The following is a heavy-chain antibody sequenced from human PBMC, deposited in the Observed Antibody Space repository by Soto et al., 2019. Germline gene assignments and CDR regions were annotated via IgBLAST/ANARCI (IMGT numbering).Heavy chain of an antibody. V-gene: IGHV1-3*01. CDR3: ARPLYADYFDY. CDR1: GYTFTSYA. Sequence: QVQLVQSGAEVKKPGASVKVSCKASGYTFTSYALHRVRQAPGQRLEWMGWVNAGNGYTKYSQNFQGRVTITRDTSATTSYMELSGLRSEDTAVYYCARPLYADYFDYWGQGTLVTVSS. CDR2: VNAGNGYT. J-gene: IGHJ4*02. D-gene: IGHD4-17*01.